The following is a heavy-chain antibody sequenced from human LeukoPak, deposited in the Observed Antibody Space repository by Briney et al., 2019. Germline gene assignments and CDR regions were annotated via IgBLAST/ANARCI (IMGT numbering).Heavy chain of an antibody. Sequence: GGSLRLSCAASGFTFSSYGMHWVRQAPGKGLEWVAVISYDGSNKYYAGSVKGRFTISRDNSKNTLYLQMNSLRAEDTAVYYCAKEGIYDYIWGSYLSYYFDYWGQGTLVTVSS. D-gene: IGHD3-16*02. CDR2: ISYDGSNK. J-gene: IGHJ4*02. V-gene: IGHV3-30*18. CDR3: AKEGIYDYIWGSYLSYYFDY. CDR1: GFTFSSYG.